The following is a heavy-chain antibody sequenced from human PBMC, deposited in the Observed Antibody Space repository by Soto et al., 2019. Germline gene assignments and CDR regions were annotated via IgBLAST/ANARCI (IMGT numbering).Heavy chain of an antibody. Sequence: ASVKVSCKASGYAFTVYSVHWVRQAPGQGLEWMGWINPNSGDKHFAQHFQGRLILTRETSISTAYMELTRVRSDDTAIYYCARERVAFYNRFDFWGQGTRVTVSS. V-gene: IGHV1-2*02. CDR1: GYAFTVYS. J-gene: IGHJ5*01. D-gene: IGHD2-21*01. CDR3: ARERVAFYNRFDF. CDR2: INPNSGDK.